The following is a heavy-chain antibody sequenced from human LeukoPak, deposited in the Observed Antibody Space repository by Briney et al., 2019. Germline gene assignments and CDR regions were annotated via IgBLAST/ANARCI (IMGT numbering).Heavy chain of an antibody. D-gene: IGHD3-22*01. Sequence: PGGSLRLSCGASGFTLSDHYMDWVRQAPGKGLEWVGRSRNKDNNYNTEYAASMKGRFTISRDDSKNSLFLQMNSLKIEDTAVYYCARAGDYYSTGDCWGQGTLVTVSS. V-gene: IGHV3-72*01. J-gene: IGHJ4*02. CDR2: SRNKDNNYNT. CDR3: ARAGDYYSTGDC. CDR1: GFTLSDHY.